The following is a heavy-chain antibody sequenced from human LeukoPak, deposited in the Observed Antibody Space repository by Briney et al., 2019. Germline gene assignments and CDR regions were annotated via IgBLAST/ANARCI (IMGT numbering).Heavy chain of an antibody. CDR3: ARGNGRYCTNGVCYPPLYFDY. CDR2: INPNSGGT. Sequence: ASVKVSCKASGYTFTTYYIHWVRQAPGQGLEWMGWINPNSGGTNYAQKFQGRVTMTRDTSISTAYMELSRLRSDDTAVYYCARGNGRYCTNGVCYPPLYFDYWGQGTLVTVSS. J-gene: IGHJ4*02. CDR1: GYTFTTYY. D-gene: IGHD2-8*01. V-gene: IGHV1-2*02.